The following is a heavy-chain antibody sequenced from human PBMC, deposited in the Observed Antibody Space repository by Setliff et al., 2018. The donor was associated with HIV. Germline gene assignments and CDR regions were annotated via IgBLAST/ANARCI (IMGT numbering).Heavy chain of an antibody. CDR3: AKDSAYSYASDLDY. Sequence: LRLSCVASEFIFSNYWMNWVRQAPGKGLEWVANIKPDGTEKNYMDSVKGRFTISRDNAKRSLYLQMNSLRAEDTALYYCAKDSAYSYASDLDYWGQGTLVTVSS. CDR2: IKPDGTEK. D-gene: IGHD5-18*01. CDR1: EFIFSNYW. J-gene: IGHJ4*02. V-gene: IGHV3-7*03.